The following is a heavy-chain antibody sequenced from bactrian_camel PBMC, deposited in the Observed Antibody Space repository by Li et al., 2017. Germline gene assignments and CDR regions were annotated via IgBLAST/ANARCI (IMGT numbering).Heavy chain of an antibody. V-gene: IGHV3S53*01. CDR2: IDNGGST. CDR1: GYIHSRYC. Sequence: QLVESGGGSVRAGGSLRLSCQASGYIHSRYCMGWLRQAPGKEREGVASIDNGGSTRYADSVKGRFTISQDNAKNTLYLQMDSLKLDDTAKYYCAADASFRCRWGPVIQEEYYSWGQGTQVTVS. J-gene: IGHJ4*01. CDR3: AADASFRCRWGPVIQEEYYS. D-gene: IGHD5*01.